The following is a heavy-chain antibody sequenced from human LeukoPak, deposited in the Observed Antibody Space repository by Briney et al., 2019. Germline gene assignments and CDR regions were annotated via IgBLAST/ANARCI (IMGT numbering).Heavy chain of an antibody. CDR1: GYNFPRYW. J-gene: IGHJ4*02. CDR2: IYPDDSDT. V-gene: IGHV5-51*01. CDR3: ARPIAAAGPALIDY. Sequence: GESLKISCKSSGYNFPRYWIGWVRQMPGKGLEWMGIIYPDDSDTRCSPSFQGQVTISADKSISTAYLQWSSLKASDTAMYYCARPIAAAGPALIDYWGQGALVTVSS. D-gene: IGHD6-13*01.